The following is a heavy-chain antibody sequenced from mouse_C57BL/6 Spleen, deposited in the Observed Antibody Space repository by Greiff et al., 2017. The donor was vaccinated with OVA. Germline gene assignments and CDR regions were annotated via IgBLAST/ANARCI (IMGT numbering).Heavy chain of an antibody. D-gene: IGHD1-1*01. Sequence: VQLQQSGPELVKPGASVKISCKASGYSFTGYYMHWVKQSHGNILDWIGYIYPYNGVSSYNQKFKGKATLTVDKSSSTAYMELRSLTSEDSAVYYCARLPLTTSVVAGDYCDYWGQGTTLTVSS. J-gene: IGHJ2*01. CDR2: IYPYNGVS. V-gene: IGHV1-31*01. CDR3: ARLPLTTSVVAGDYCDY. CDR1: GYSFTGYY.